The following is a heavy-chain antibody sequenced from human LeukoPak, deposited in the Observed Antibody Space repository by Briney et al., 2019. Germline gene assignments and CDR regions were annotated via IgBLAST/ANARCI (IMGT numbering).Heavy chain of an antibody. CDR1: GFTFSSYG. Sequence: GGSLRLSCAASGFTFSSYGTHWVRQAPGKGLEWVAVTSYDGSNKYYADSVKGRFTISRDNSKNTLYLQMNSLRAEDTAVYYCAKEGPLDSSGYYLYYFDYWGQGTLVTVSS. J-gene: IGHJ4*02. D-gene: IGHD3-22*01. V-gene: IGHV3-30*18. CDR2: TSYDGSNK. CDR3: AKEGPLDSSGYYLYYFDY.